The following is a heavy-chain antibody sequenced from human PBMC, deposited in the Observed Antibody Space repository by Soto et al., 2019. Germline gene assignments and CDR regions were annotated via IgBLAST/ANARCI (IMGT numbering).Heavy chain of an antibody. CDR2: IYYSGST. J-gene: IGHJ4*02. V-gene: IGHV4-59*01. CDR3: ARGGGYSSSWYEKTIYSFDY. Sequence: QVQLQESGPGLVKPSETLSLTCTVSGGSISSYYWSWIRQPPGKGLEWIGYIYYSGSTNYNPSLKRRVTISVDTSKNQFSLKLSSVTAADTAVYYCARGGGYSSSWYEKTIYSFDYWGQGTLVTVSS. D-gene: IGHD6-13*01. CDR1: GGSISSYY.